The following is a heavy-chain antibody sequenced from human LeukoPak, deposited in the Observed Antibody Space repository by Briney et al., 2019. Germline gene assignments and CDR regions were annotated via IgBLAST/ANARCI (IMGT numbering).Heavy chain of an antibody. J-gene: IGHJ4*02. D-gene: IGHD3-10*01. CDR3: AKDSASGSGLWLHFDY. V-gene: IGHV3-23*01. CDR1: GFTFSSYA. CDR2: ISTSSVTT. Sequence: PGGSLRLSCAASGFTFSSYAMSWVRQAPGKGLEWVSGISTSSVTTHYADAVKGRFTISRDDSKNTLYLQTNSLRAEDTAVYYCAKDSASGSGLWLHFDYWGQGTLVTVSS.